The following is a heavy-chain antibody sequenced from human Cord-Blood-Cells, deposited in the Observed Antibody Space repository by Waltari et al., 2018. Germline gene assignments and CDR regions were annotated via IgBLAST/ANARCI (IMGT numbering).Heavy chain of an antibody. Sequence: QVKLVQSGAEVKKPGPPGKVSSKPLGSTFPTYGISWVRQAPGQGLEWMGWISAYNGNTNYAQKLQGRVTMTTDTSTSTAYMELRSLRSDDTAVYYCARDGRLGRYGMDVWGQGTTVTVSS. CDR3: ARDGRLGRYGMDV. J-gene: IGHJ6*02. V-gene: IGHV1-18*01. CDR2: ISAYNGNT. CDR1: GSTFPTYG.